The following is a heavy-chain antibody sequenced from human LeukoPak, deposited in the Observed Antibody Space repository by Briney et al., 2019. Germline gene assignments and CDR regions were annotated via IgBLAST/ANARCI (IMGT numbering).Heavy chain of an antibody. CDR3: ARDRGYSSSWYTSGWFDP. J-gene: IGHJ5*02. D-gene: IGHD6-13*01. CDR1: GGSISSSSYY. Sequence: SETLSLTCTVSGGSISSSSYYWGWIRQPPGNGLEWIGNIYYSGSTNYNPSLKSRVTISVDTSKNQFSLKLSSVTAADTAVYYCARDRGYSSSWYTSGWFDPWGQGTLVTVSS. CDR2: IYYSGST. V-gene: IGHV4-39*07.